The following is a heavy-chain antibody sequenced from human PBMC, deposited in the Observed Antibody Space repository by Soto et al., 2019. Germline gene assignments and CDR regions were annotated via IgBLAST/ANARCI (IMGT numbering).Heavy chain of an antibody. CDR1: GFTFSSHA. CDR2: TIDSGGRS. Sequence: EVQLLESGGGLVQPGGSLRLSCAASGFTFSSHAMSWVRQAPGKGLEWVSSTIDSGGRSYHADSVRGRFTISRDNSKNTLYLHMNSLRADDTAIDYCAIDKMEQWLVGGYYDYWGQGALVTVSS. J-gene: IGHJ4*02. V-gene: IGHV3-23*01. CDR3: AIDKMEQWLVGGYYDY. D-gene: IGHD6-19*01.